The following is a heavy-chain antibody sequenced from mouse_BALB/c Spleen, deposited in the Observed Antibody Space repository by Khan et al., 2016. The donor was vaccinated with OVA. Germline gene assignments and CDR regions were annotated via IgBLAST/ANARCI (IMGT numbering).Heavy chain of an antibody. CDR1: GFTFSSYS. J-gene: IGHJ3*01. V-gene: IGHV5-6*01. CDR2: ISSGGDYT. Sequence: EVELVESGGDLVKPGGSLKLSCAASGFTFSSYSMSWVRQTPDKRLEWVVSISSGGDYTYYPDSVKGRFTISRDNAKNTLYLQMGDLKSEDTAMYYCADHLTGSFAYWGQGTLVTVSA. D-gene: IGHD4-1*01. CDR3: ADHLTGSFAY.